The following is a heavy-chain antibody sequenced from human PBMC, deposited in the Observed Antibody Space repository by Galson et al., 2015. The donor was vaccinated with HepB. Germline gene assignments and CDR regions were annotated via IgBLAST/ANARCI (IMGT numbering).Heavy chain of an antibody. Sequence: SLRLSCAASGFTFSGSAMHWVRQASGKGLEWVGRIRSKANSYATAYAASVKGRFTISRDDSKNTAFLQMNSLKTEDTAVYYCTLDFWSGYPTDQYFQHWGQGTLVTVSS. CDR3: TLDFWSGYPTDQYFQH. D-gene: IGHD3-3*01. CDR1: GFTFSGSA. V-gene: IGHV3-73*01. J-gene: IGHJ1*01. CDR2: IRSKANSYAT.